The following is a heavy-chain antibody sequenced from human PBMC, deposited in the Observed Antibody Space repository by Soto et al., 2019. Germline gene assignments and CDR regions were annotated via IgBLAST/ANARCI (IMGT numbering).Heavy chain of an antibody. CDR3: ARGRGRYSSGWSWFDP. CDR1: GGSISPYY. D-gene: IGHD6-19*01. Sequence: PSETLSLTCTVSGGSISPYYWSWIRQPPGKGLEWIGYIYYSGSTNYTPSLESRVTISVDKSKNQLSLTLTSVTAADTAVYFCARGRGRYSSGWSWFDPWGQGILVTVSS. V-gene: IGHV4-59*12. J-gene: IGHJ5*02. CDR2: IYYSGST.